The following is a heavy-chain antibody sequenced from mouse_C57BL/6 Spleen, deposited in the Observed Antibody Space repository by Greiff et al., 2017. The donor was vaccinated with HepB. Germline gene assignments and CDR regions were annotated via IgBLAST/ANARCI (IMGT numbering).Heavy chain of an antibody. J-gene: IGHJ4*01. D-gene: IGHD1-1*01. CDR3: ARYYYGSSYDAMDY. CDR2: IDPANGNT. CDR1: GFNIKNTY. Sequence: EVQRVESVAELVRPGASVKLSCTASGFNIKNTYMHWVKQRPEQGLEWIGRIDPANGNTKYAPKFQGKATITADTSSNTAYLQLSSLTSEDTAIYYCARYYYGSSYDAMDYWGQGTSVTVSS. V-gene: IGHV14-3*01.